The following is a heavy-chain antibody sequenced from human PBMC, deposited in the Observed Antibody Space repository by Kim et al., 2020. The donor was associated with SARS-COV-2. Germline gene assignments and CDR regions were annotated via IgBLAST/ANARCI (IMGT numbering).Heavy chain of an antibody. CDR3: ARDADSRGVAGLDY. J-gene: IGHJ4*02. D-gene: IGHD6-19*01. Sequence: ADSVKGRFTISRDNAKNTLYLQMNSLRAEDTAVYYCARDADSRGVAGLDYWGQGTLVTVSS. V-gene: IGHV3-74*01.